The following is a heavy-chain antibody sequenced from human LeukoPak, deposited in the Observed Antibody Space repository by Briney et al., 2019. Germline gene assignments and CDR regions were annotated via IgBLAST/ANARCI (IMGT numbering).Heavy chain of an antibody. V-gene: IGHV4-4*07. Sequence: SGTLSLTCWVCGGTIVGYYWNWMRRPAAKGREGMGRIYKCGGTNYNPSLKSRVTISIDEANNQFSLILRSVTAADTDVYCCAGGGYYGSGSYSAYDYYYMDVWGKGTTVTVAS. CDR3: AGGGYYGSGSYSAYDYYYMDV. D-gene: IGHD3-10*01. CDR2: IYKCGGT. J-gene: IGHJ6*03. CDR1: GGTIVGYY.